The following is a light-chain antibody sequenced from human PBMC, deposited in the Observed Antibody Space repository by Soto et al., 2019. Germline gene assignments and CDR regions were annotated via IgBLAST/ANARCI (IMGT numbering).Light chain of an antibody. CDR3: QQRGDWPPLT. Sequence: IVLTQSPATLSLSPGERATLSCRASQSISSYLAWYQQKPDQAPRLLIYDASNRATGIPARFSGGGSGTDFTLTISSLEPEDFAGYYGQQRGDWPPLTFGGGTRVEIK. CDR2: DAS. J-gene: IGKJ4*01. CDR1: QSISSY. V-gene: IGKV3-11*01.